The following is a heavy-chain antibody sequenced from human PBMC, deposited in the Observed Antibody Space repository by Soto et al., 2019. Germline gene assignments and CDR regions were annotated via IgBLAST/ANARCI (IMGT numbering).Heavy chain of an antibody. Sequence: GGSLRLSCAASRFTFSSYGMNWVRQAPGKGLDWVAGIWYDGSNKYYADSVKGRFTISRDNSKDTVYLDMNSLRDEDTAVYYCARAGRPGNYESYYYCGMDVWGQGTTVTVSS. CDR1: RFTFSSYG. V-gene: IGHV3-33*01. CDR3: ARAGRPGNYESYYYCGMDV. CDR2: IWYDGSNK. D-gene: IGHD3-10*01. J-gene: IGHJ6*02.